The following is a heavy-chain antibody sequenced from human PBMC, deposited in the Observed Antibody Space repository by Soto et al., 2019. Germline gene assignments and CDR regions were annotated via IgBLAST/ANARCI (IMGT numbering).Heavy chain of an antibody. CDR2: IIPILPIA. D-gene: IGHD5-18*01. V-gene: IGHV1-69*02. Sequence: SVKVSCKASGGTFSSYTISWVRQAPGQGLEWMGRIIPILPIASYAQKFQGRVTITADKSTSTAYMELSSLRSEDTALYYCARGVDTAMSDDAFDTWGQGTMVTVSS. CDR3: ARGVDTAMSDDAFDT. CDR1: GGTFSSYT. J-gene: IGHJ3*02.